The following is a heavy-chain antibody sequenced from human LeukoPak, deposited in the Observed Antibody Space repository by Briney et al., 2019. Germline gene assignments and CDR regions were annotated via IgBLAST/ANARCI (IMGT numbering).Heavy chain of an antibody. V-gene: IGHV3-33*01. CDR2: IWYDGSNK. CDR1: GFTFSTYG. J-gene: IGHJ6*02. D-gene: IGHD2-15*01. Sequence: PGRSLRLSCAASGFTFSTYGMNWVRQAPGKGLEWVAVIWYDGSNKYYADSVKGRFTISRDNSKNTLYLQMNSLRVEDTAVYYCARVGCSGGSCKPCHYYGMDVWGQGTTVTVSS. CDR3: ARVGCSGGSCKPCHYYGMDV.